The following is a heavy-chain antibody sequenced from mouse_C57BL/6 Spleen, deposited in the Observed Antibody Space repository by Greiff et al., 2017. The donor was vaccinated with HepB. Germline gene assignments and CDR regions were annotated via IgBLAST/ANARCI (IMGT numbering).Heavy chain of an antibody. V-gene: IGHV1-69*01. CDR3: AKGGSSRQYYFDY. CDR2: IDPSDSYT. D-gene: IGHD1-1*01. J-gene: IGHJ2*01. CDR1: GYTFTSYW. Sequence: QVQLQQPGAELVMPGASVKLSCKASGYTFTSYWMHWVKQRPGQGLEWIGEIDPSDSYTNYNQKFKGKSTLTVDKSSSTAYMQLSSLPSDDSAVYYCAKGGSSRQYYFDYWGQGTTLTVSS.